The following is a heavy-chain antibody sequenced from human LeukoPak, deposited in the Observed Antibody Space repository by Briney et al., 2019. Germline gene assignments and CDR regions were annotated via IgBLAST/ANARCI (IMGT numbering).Heavy chain of an antibody. CDR3: ARYTGYSSGWYSHYYYYMDV. V-gene: IGHV3-23*01. CDR1: EFTFSSYA. CDR2: ISGSNGNT. J-gene: IGHJ6*03. D-gene: IGHD6-19*01. Sequence: PGGSLRLSCAASEFTFSSYAMSWVRQAPGKGLEWVSGISGSNGNTYYADSVKGRFTISRDNSKNTLYLQMNSLRAEDTAVYYCARYTGYSSGWYSHYYYYMDVWGKGTTVTVSS.